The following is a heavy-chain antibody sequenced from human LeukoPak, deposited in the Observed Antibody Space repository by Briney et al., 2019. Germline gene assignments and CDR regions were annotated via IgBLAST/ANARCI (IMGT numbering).Heavy chain of an antibody. CDR1: GFTFSNYG. D-gene: IGHD6-19*01. V-gene: IGHV3-30*02. CDR3: VAVAAEGDAFDI. J-gene: IGHJ3*02. CDR2: MQYDESDK. Sequence: GGSLRLSCAASGFTFSNYGIHWVRQAPGKGLEWVTFMQYDESDKFYADSVKGRFTISRDNSKNTVYLQMNSLRAEDTAVYYCVAVAAEGDAFDIWGQGTMVTVSS.